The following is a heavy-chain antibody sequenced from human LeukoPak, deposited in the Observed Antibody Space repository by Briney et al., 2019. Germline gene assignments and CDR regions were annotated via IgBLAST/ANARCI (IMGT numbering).Heavy chain of an antibody. V-gene: IGHV4-39*07. CDR2: IYYDGST. J-gene: IGHJ5*02. CDR3: ARTRSTSRQPNWFDP. Sequence: SETLSLTCTGSGGSISTSTYYWGWIRQPPGKGLEWIGSIYYDGSTYYNPSLKSRVTISVDTSKNQFSLKLSSVTAADTAVYYCARTRSTSRQPNWFDPWGQGTLATVSS. CDR1: GGSISTSTYY. D-gene: IGHD2-2*01.